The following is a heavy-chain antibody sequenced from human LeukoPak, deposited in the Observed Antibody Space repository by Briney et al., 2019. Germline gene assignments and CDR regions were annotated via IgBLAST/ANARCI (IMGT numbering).Heavy chain of an antibody. Sequence: GGSLRLSCAASGFTFSSYEMNWVRQAPGKGLEWVSYISSSGSTIYYADSVKGRFTISRDNSKNTLYLQMNSLRAEDTAVYYCAKDIWGGNEGWGQGTLVTVSS. D-gene: IGHD3-16*01. CDR1: GFTFSSYE. CDR2: ISSSGSTI. V-gene: IGHV3-48*03. J-gene: IGHJ4*02. CDR3: AKDIWGGNEG.